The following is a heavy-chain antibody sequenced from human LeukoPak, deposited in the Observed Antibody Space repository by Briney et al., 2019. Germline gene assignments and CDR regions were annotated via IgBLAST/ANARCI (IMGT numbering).Heavy chain of an antibody. Sequence: SETLSLTCIVSGGSISSSNHYWGWIRQPPGKGLEWIGSIHYSGSTYYNSSLKSRVSISVDTSKNQFSLKLNSVTAADTAVYYCAREDLEMATTWYLDYWGQGTLVTVSS. CDR2: IHYSGST. J-gene: IGHJ4*02. V-gene: IGHV4-39*07. CDR1: GGSISSSNHY. CDR3: AREDLEMATTWYLDY. D-gene: IGHD5-24*01.